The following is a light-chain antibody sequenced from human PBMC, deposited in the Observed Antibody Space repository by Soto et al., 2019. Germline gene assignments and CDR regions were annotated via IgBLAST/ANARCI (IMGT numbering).Light chain of an antibody. V-gene: IGLV1-51*01. CDR3: ATWDNSLSASV. CDR2: DNN. J-gene: IGLJ3*02. CDR1: SSNIGNNY. Sequence: QSVLTQPPSVSAAPGQKVTISCSGSSSNIGNNYVSWYQQLPGTAPKLLIYDNNKRPSGIPDRFSGSKSGTSATLAITGLQTGDEADYYCATWDNSLSASVFGGGTKLTVL.